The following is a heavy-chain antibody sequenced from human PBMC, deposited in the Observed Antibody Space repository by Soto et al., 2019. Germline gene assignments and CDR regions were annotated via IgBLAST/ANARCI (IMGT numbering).Heavy chain of an antibody. J-gene: IGHJ6*02. V-gene: IGHV3-74*01. CDR3: ARGSEYSYGYHYYRMDV. Sequence: GGSLRLSCTASRFMFSSYWMHWVRQAPGKGLVWVSRINSDGGTTTYADSVKGRFTISRDNAKNTLYLQMNSLRAEDTAVYYRARGSEYSYGYHYYRMDVWGQGTTVTVSS. D-gene: IGHD5-18*01. CDR2: INSDGGTT. CDR1: RFMFSSYW.